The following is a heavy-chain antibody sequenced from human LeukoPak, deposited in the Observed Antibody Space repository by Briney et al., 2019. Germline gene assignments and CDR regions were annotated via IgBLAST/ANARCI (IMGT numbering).Heavy chain of an antibody. CDR1: GFTFSSYA. D-gene: IGHD6-19*01. V-gene: IGHV3-30-3*01. Sequence: PGRSLRLSCAASGFTFSSYAMHWVGQAPGKGLEWVSVISYDGSNKYYADSVKGRFTISRDNSKNRLYMQMNSLRAEDTAIYYCAKGPLIEVAGTTWDYWGQGTLVTVSS. CDR3: AKGPLIEVAGTTWDY. J-gene: IGHJ4*02. CDR2: ISYDGSNK.